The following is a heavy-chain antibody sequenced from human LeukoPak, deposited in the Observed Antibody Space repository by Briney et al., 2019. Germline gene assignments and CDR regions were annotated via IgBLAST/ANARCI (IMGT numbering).Heavy chain of an antibody. Sequence: GGSLRLSCAASGFTFSSYAMSWVRQAPVKGLEEWASVIYSGGSTYYADSVKGRFTISRDNSKNTPHLQMNSLRAEDTAVYYCARGGSYLDYWGQGTLVTVSS. CDR2: IYSGGST. J-gene: IGHJ4*02. CDR3: ARGGSYLDY. D-gene: IGHD1-26*01. V-gene: IGHV3-23*01. CDR1: GFTFSSYA.